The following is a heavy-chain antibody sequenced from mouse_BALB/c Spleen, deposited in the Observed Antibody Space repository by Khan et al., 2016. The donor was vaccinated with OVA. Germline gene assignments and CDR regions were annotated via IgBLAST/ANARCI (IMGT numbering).Heavy chain of an antibody. J-gene: IGHJ4*01. Sequence: VQLKESGPGLVAPSQSLSITCTISGFSLTNYGVHWVRQPPGKGLEWLVGIWSDGSTTYNSALKSRLTISKDNSESQVFLKMNSLQTDDTAMYFCARQPYYHYNIMDYWGQGTSVTVSS. CDR2: IWSDGST. V-gene: IGHV2-6-1*01. CDR3: ARQPYYHYNIMDY. CDR1: GFSLTNYG. D-gene: IGHD2-10*01.